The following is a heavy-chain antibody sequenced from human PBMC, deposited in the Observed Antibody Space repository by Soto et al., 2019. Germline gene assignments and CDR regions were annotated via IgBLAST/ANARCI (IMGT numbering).Heavy chain of an antibody. V-gene: IGHV4-31*03. CDR1: GGSISSGGYY. D-gene: IGHD6-13*01. Sequence: SETLSLTCTVSGGSISSGGYYWSWIRQHPGKGLEWIGYIYYSGSTYYNPSLKSRVTISVDTSKNQFSLKLSSVTAADTAVYYCARGPGSWKGYYYYGMDVWGQGTTVTVSS. CDR3: ARGPGSWKGYYYYGMDV. CDR2: IYYSGST. J-gene: IGHJ6*02.